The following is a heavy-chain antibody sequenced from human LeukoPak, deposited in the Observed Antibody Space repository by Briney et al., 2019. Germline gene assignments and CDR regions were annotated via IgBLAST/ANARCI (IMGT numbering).Heavy chain of an antibody. CDR1: WFSFCSPW. CDR2: IKQDGSEK. Sequence: GAPRTSCAAPWFSFCSPWMKLVRPAPGEGAGVGGHIKQDGSEKYYVDSVKGRFTISRDNAKNSLYLQMNSLRAEDTAVYYCARSAAMVTGRFDYWGQGTLVTVSS. CDR3: ARSAAMVTGRFDY. V-gene: IGHV3-7*01. J-gene: IGHJ4*02. D-gene: IGHD5-18*01.